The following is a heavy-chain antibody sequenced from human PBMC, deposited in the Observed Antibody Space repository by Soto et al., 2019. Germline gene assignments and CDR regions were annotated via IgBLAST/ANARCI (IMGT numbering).Heavy chain of an antibody. CDR1: GDSFISYW. D-gene: IGHD6-19*01. J-gene: IGHJ6*02. Sequence: GEALKICCKGSGDSFISYWISGVRQMPGKGLEWMGRIDPSDSYTNYSPSFQGHVTISADKSISTAYLQWSSLKASDTAMYYCARQSVAGNSYYGMDVWGQGTTVTV. CDR2: IDPSDSYT. CDR3: ARQSVAGNSYYGMDV. V-gene: IGHV5-10-1*01.